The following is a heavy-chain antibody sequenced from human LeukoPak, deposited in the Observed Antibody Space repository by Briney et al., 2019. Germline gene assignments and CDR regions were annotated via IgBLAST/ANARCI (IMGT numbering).Heavy chain of an antibody. CDR2: ISSDGSST. J-gene: IGHJ5*02. V-gene: IGHV3-74*01. CDR3: ARGPSSSSWSRFDP. Sequence: GGSLRLSCAASGFTFSNYWMHWVRQAPGKGLVWVSRISSDGSSTSYADSVKGRFTTSRDNAKSSLYLQMNSLRDEDTAVYYCARGPSSSSWSRFDPWGQGTLVTVSS. D-gene: IGHD6-13*01. CDR1: GFTFSNYW.